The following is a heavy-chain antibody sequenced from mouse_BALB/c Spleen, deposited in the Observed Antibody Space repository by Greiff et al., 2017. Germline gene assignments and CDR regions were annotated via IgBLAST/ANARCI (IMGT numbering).Heavy chain of an antibody. D-gene: IGHD1-1*01. CDR2: IYPGDGDT. CDR3: ARITTVVATDY. CDR1: GYAFSSSW. V-gene: IGHV1-82*01. J-gene: IGHJ2*01. Sequence: QVQLQQSGPELVKPGASVKISCKASGYAFSSSWMNWVKQRPGQGLEWIGRIYPGDGDTNYNGKFKGKATLTADKSSSTAYMQLSSLTSVDSAVYYCARITTVVATDYWGQGTTLTVSS.